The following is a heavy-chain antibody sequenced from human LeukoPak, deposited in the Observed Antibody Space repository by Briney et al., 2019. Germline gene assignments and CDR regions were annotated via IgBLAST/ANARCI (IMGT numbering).Heavy chain of an antibody. V-gene: IGHV3-53*01. D-gene: IGHD5-24*01. Sequence: GGSLRLSCAASGFTVSSNYMNWVRQAPGKGLEWVSVIYGGGNIYYADSVKGRFTISRDNSKNTLYLQMNSLRAEDTAVYSCARGAGYNYPSYFDYWGQGTLVTVSS. CDR1: GFTVSSNY. CDR2: IYGGGNI. CDR3: ARGAGYNYPSYFDY. J-gene: IGHJ4*02.